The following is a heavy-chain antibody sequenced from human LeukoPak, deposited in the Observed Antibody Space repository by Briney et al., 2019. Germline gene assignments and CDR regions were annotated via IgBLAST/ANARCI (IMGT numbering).Heavy chain of an antibody. D-gene: IGHD3-16*01. V-gene: IGHV1-8*01. J-gene: IGHJ6*03. CDR1: GYTFTSYD. Sequence: ASVKVSCKASGYTFTSYDINWVRQATGQGVEWMGWMNPNSGNTGYAQKFQGRVTMTRNTSISTAYMELSSLRSEDTAVYYCARGLGTPYYYYMDVWGKGTTVTVSS. CDR2: MNPNSGNT. CDR3: ARGLGTPYYYYMDV.